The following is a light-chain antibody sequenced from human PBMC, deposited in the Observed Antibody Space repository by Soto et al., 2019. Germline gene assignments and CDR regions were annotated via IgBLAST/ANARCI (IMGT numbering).Light chain of an antibody. CDR3: QQYSTSLT. J-gene: IGKJ4*02. CDR1: QSVGST. Sequence: EIFMTQSPATLSVSPGERVILSCRASQSVGSTLAWYQRKPGQAPRLLIRGASTRATGAPARFSGSGSGTEFTLAISSLQSEDFAVYYCQQYSTSLTFGGGTTLEIK. CDR2: GAS. V-gene: IGKV3-15*01.